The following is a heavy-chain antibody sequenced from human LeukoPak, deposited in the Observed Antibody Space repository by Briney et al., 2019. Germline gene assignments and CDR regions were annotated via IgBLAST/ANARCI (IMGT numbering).Heavy chain of an antibody. D-gene: IGHD2-2*02. CDR2: INPSGGST. V-gene: IGHV1-46*01. CDR1: GYTFTSYY. Sequence: ASVKVSCKASGYTFTSYYMHWVRQAPGQGLEWMGIINPSGGSTSYAQKFQGRVTMTRDTSTSTVYMELSSLRSEDTAVYYCASGYCSSTSCYTNPYNWFDPWGQGTLVTVSS. J-gene: IGHJ5*02. CDR3: ASGYCSSTSCYTNPYNWFDP.